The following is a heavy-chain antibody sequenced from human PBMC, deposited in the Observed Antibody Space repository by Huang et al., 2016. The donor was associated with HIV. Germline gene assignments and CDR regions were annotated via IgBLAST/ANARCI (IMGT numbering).Heavy chain of an antibody. Sequence: QVQLQQWGAGLLKPSETLSLTCAVYGGSVSGHYWSWLRPPPGKGLEWIAEINDNGYTNYNPSLKSRVTISVHTSRNQFSLKLNSVTAADAAVYYCARASWYEPRSWYFGLWGRGTLVTVSS. CDR1: GGSVSGHY. V-gene: IGHV4-34*01. CDR3: ARASWYEPRSWYFGL. CDR2: INDNGYT. J-gene: IGHJ2*01. D-gene: IGHD6-13*01.